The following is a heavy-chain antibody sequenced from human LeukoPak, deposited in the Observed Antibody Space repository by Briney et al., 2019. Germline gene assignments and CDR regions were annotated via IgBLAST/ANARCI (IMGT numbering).Heavy chain of an antibody. CDR1: AGSISSSSYS. J-gene: IGHJ3*02. D-gene: IGHD4-17*01. Sequence: SETLSLTCTVSAGSISSSSYSWGWIRQPPGKGLEWIGSIYHSGSTYYNPSLKSRVTISVATSKNQFSLKLSSVTAADTAVYYCARGDYGDYHDAFDIWGQGTMVTVSS. CDR3: ARGDYGDYHDAFDI. V-gene: IGHV4-39*07. CDR2: IYHSGST.